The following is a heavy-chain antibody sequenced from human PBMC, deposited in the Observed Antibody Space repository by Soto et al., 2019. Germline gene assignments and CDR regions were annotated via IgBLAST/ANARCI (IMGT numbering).Heavy chain of an antibody. Sequence: SETLSLTCIVSGDSVTSGSYYWTWLRQPPGKGLEWIGYISYTGRTKYNPSLQSRVTISVDTSKNDFSLNLSSVTAADTAVYFCAREWGLLPYYVMDVWGHGTAVTVSS. D-gene: IGHD7-27*01. J-gene: IGHJ6*02. CDR2: ISYTGRT. CDR1: GDSVTSGSYY. CDR3: AREWGLLPYYVMDV. V-gene: IGHV4-61*03.